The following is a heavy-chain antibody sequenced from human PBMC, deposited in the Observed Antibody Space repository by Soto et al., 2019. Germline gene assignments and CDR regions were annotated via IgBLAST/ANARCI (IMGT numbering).Heavy chain of an antibody. Sequence: QVQLLESGPTLVKPSEILFLTCSVSGDSLKNNWWTWIRQAPGTAPELIGYIYYKGDTRYNPSLESRITVSLDTPKNQSSLEFHSLSGADTAVYFCARGSLVYDSWGQGILVTVSS. D-gene: IGHD3-16*01. J-gene: IGHJ4*02. CDR2: IYYKGDT. CDR1: GDSLKNNW. V-gene: IGHV4-59*01. CDR3: ARGSLVYDS.